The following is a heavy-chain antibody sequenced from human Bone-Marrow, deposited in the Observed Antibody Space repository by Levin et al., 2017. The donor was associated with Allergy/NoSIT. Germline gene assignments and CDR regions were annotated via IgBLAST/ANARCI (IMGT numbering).Heavy chain of an antibody. J-gene: IGHJ3*02. D-gene: IGHD5-12*01. CDR3: AVGGSSGFDRGYEAYDI. CDR2: IYPGDSDT. Sequence: KVSCTTSGYSFDAYWIGWVRQMPGKALEWMGIIYPGDSDTIYNPSFQGHVTISADKSINTAYLQWNSLKASDTAMYYCAVGGSSGFDRGYEAYDIWGPGTMVTVYS. V-gene: IGHV5-51*01. CDR1: GYSFDAYW.